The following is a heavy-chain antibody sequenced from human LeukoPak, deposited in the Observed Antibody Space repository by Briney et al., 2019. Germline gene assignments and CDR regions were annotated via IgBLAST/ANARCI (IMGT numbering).Heavy chain of an antibody. J-gene: IGHJ3*02. CDR3: ARPDTAMIDAFDI. V-gene: IGHV5-51*01. CDR2: IYPGDSDT. Sequence: GASLKISFKGSGSRFTSYWIGWVRQMPGKGLEWMGIIYPGDSDTRYSPSFQGQVTISADKSISTAYLQWSSLKASDTAMYYCARPDTAMIDAFDIWGQGTMVTVSS. CDR1: GSRFTSYW. D-gene: IGHD5-18*01.